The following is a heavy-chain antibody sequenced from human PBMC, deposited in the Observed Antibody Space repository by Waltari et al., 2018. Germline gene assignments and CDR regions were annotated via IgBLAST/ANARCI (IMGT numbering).Heavy chain of an antibody. V-gene: IGHV3-74*01. D-gene: IGHD3-16*02. CDR1: GFTFDHYW. CDR3: AFMSGRSFRYYYSYAMDV. CDR2: ANDAGTNT. Sequence: EVHLEESGGRSVQPGGSLRLSCLASGFTFDHYWLHWVRQGPGKGLEWVARANDAGTNTAYSDSVRGRFTISRDNAKNTLFLQMNNLGAEDAAVYYCAFMSGRSFRYYYSYAMDVWGPGTTVIVS. J-gene: IGHJ6*02.